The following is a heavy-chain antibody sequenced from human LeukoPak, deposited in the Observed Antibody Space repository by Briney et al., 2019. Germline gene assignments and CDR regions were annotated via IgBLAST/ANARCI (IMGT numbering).Heavy chain of an antibody. CDR2: ISSSSSYI. CDR1: GFTFSSYS. D-gene: IGHD6-13*01. V-gene: IGHV3-21*01. J-gene: IGHJ3*02. Sequence: GGSLRLSCAASGFTFSSYSMNWVRQAPGKGLEWVSSISSSSSYIYYADSVKGRFTISRDNAKNSLYLQMNSLRAEDTAVYYCARVGSSRETSPYAFDIWGQGTMVTVSS. CDR3: ARVGSSRETSPYAFDI.